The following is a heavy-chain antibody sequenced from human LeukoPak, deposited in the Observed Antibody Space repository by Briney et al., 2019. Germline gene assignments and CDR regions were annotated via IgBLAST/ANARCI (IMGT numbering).Heavy chain of an antibody. V-gene: IGHV3-30*02. CDR3: AKDKRAAAGY. CDR2: IRYDGSNK. J-gene: IGHJ4*02. CDR1: GFTFSSYG. D-gene: IGHD6-13*01. Sequence: GGSLRLSCAASGFTFSSYGMSWVRQAPGKGLEWVAFIRYDGSNKYYADSVKGRFTISRDNSKNTLYLQMNSLRAEDTAVYYCAKDKRAAAGYWGQGTLVTVSS.